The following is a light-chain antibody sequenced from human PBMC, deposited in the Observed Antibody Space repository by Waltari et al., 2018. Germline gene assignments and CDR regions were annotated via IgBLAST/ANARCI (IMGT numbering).Light chain of an antibody. V-gene: IGLV3-10*01. CDR2: DDR. Sequence: SYELTQPPSVSVSPGQTARITCSGDALPKKYAFWYQQKSGQAPVLVIYDDRKRPSGIPERFSGSRSGTLATLTISGAQVEDEADYYCYSTDTSGNHRVFGGGTKLTVL. CDR3: YSTDTSGNHRV. CDR1: ALPKKY. J-gene: IGLJ3*02.